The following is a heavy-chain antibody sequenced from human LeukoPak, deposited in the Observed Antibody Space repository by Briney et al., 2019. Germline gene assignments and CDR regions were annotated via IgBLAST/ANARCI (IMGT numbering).Heavy chain of an antibody. J-gene: IGHJ5*02. D-gene: IGHD3-9*01. Sequence: ASVKVSCKASGYTFTGYYMHWVRQAPGQGLEWMGWINPNSGGTNYAQKFQGRVTMTRDTSISTAYMELSRLRSDDTAVYYCARDKYYDILTGPFDPWGQGTLVTVPS. V-gene: IGHV1-2*02. CDR1: GYTFTGYY. CDR2: INPNSGGT. CDR3: ARDKYYDILTGPFDP.